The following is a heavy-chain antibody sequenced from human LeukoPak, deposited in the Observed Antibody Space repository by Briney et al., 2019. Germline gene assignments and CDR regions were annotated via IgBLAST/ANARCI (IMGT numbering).Heavy chain of an antibody. V-gene: IGHV4-39*06. CDR2: LYSSGST. D-gene: IGHD6-13*01. Sequence: SQTLSLTCTVSGGSISSSSYYWGWIRQPPGKGLEWIGTLYSSGSTYYSPSLKSRVTMSVDTSHNQFTLRLTSVTAADTALYYCAITVATADIAATGQFDFWGQGTLVTVSS. CDR3: AITVATADIAATGQFDF. CDR1: GGSISSSSYY. J-gene: IGHJ4*02.